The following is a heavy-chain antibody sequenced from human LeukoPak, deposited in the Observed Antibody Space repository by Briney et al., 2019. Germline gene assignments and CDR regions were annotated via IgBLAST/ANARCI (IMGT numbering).Heavy chain of an antibody. D-gene: IGHD6-13*01. J-gene: IGHJ6*02. CDR1: GGTFSSYA. CDR3: RCHSSSYYYGMDV. CDR2: IIPIFGIA. V-gene: IGHV1-69*04. Sequence: SVKVSYKASGGTFSSYAISWVRQAPGQGLEWMGRIIPIFGIANYAQKFQGRVTITADKSTSTAYMELSSLRSEDTAVYYCRCHSSSYYYGMDVWGQGTTVTVSS.